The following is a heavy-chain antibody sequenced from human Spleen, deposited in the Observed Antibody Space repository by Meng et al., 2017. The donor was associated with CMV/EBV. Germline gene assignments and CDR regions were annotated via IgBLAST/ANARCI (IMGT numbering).Heavy chain of an antibody. J-gene: IGHJ4*02. D-gene: IGHD6-6*01. Sequence: GESLKISCKGSGYSFTSNWIGWVRQMPGKGLEWMGIIFPPDSDTRYSPSFQGQVTISADKSISTAYLQWSSLKASDTAIYYCAREAARGLDYWGQGTPATVSS. V-gene: IGHV5-51*01. CDR1: GYSFTSNW. CDR2: IFPPDSDT. CDR3: AREAARGLDY.